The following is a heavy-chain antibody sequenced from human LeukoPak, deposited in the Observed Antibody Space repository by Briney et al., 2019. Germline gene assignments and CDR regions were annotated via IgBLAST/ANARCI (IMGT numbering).Heavy chain of an antibody. J-gene: IGHJ4*02. CDR1: GFTFSSYW. V-gene: IGHV3-7*01. Sequence: HTGGSLRLSCAASGFTFSSYWMSWVRQAPGKGLEWVANIKQDGSEKYYVDSVKGRFTISRDNAKNSLYLQMNSLRAEDTAVYYCASVGSGSYYVSFGSLGRYWGQGTLVTVSS. CDR2: IKQDGSEK. CDR3: ASVGSGSYYVSFGSLGRY. D-gene: IGHD1-26*01.